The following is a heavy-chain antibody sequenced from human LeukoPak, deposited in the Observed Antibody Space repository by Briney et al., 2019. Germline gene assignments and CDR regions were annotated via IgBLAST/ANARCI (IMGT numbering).Heavy chain of an antibody. CDR3: AREERNYYDSSGYLDY. D-gene: IGHD3-22*01. Sequence: ASVKVSCKASGYTFTGYYMHCVRQAPGQGLEWMGWINPNSGGTNYAQKFQGTVTMTRDTSISTAYMELSRLRSDDTAVYYCAREERNYYDSSGYLDYWGQGTLVTVSS. J-gene: IGHJ4*02. CDR2: INPNSGGT. V-gene: IGHV1-2*02. CDR1: GYTFTGYY.